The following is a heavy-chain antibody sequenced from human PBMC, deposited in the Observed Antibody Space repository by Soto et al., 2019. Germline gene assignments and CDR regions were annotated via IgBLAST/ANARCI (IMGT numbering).Heavy chain of an antibody. D-gene: IGHD1-1*01. V-gene: IGHV1-3*04. Sequence: VVSVKVSCKTSGYTFTYYALHWVRQAPGQGLEWMGWINTGNGKTKYSQNFQGRLTITRDTSATTLYMELSSLRSEDTTVYYCVRFSGIPVWGQGTLVTVSS. CDR1: GYTFTYYA. CDR2: INTGNGKT. J-gene: IGHJ4*02. CDR3: VRFSGIPV.